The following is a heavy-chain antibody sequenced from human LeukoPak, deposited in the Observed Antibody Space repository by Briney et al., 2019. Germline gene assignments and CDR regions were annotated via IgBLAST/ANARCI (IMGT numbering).Heavy chain of an antibody. CDR2: INPSGGST. CDR1: GYTFTSYY. J-gene: IGHJ4*02. V-gene: IGHV1-46*03. D-gene: IGHD6-13*01. Sequence: GASVKVSCKASGYTFTSYYMHWVRQAPGQGLEWMGIINPSGGSTSYAQKFQGRVTMTRDTSTSTVYMELSSLRSEDTAVYYCAREVAAAGRSVIVVTNYFDYWGQGTLATVSS. CDR3: AREVAAAGRSVIVVTNYFDY.